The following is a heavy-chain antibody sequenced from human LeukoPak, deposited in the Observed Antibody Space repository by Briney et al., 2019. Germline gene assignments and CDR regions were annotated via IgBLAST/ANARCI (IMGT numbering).Heavy chain of an antibody. D-gene: IGHD3-22*01. Sequence: SETLSLTCTVSGDSISNYYWNWIRQPPGKGLEWIGRISSSGSTNYDPSLKSRVTISVDTSKNQFSLKLSSVTAADTAVYFCARGPYSYDSSGAFDIWGQGTMVTVSS. CDR1: GDSISNYY. CDR2: ISSSGST. CDR3: ARGPYSYDSSGAFDI. V-gene: IGHV4-4*08. J-gene: IGHJ3*02.